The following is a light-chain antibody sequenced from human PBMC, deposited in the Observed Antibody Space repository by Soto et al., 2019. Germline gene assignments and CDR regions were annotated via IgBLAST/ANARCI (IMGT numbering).Light chain of an antibody. CDR2: DAS. CDR1: EDVSDY. Sequence: DIKMTQSPSSLSASVGDRVTLTCQASEDVSDYVNWYQQKPGRAPKLLIYDASKLETGVSSRFSGSRSGTHFAFTIRDLQPEDFATYYSQLYRNVVLTFGGGTRVDI. V-gene: IGKV1-33*01. CDR3: QLYRNVVLT. J-gene: IGKJ4*01.